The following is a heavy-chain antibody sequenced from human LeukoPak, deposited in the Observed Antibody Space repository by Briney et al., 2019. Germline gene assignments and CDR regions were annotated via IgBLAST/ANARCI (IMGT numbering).Heavy chain of an antibody. V-gene: IGHV4-59*01. CDR2: IYYSGST. Sequence: SETLSLTCTVSGGSISSYYWSWIRQPPGKGLEWIGYIYYSGSTNYNPSLKSRVTISVDTSKNQFSLKLSSVTAADTAVYYCARAPIGRDAFDIWGEGTMVTVSS. J-gene: IGHJ3*02. CDR3: ARAPIGRDAFDI. CDR1: GGSISSYY. D-gene: IGHD3-10*01.